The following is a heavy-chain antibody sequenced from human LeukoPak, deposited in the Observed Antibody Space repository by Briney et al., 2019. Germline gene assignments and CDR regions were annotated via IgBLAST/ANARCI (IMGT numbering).Heavy chain of an antibody. CDR3: ARHWDYGDYVGYYYGMDV. J-gene: IGHJ6*02. Sequence: GESLKISCKGSGYSFTSYWIGWARQMPGKGLEWIGLIYPGDSDTKYSPPFQGQVTISADKSISTAYLQWSSLKASDTAMYFCARHWDYGDYVGYYYGMDVWGQGTTVTVSS. D-gene: IGHD4-17*01. V-gene: IGHV5-51*01. CDR1: GYSFTSYW. CDR2: IYPGDSDT.